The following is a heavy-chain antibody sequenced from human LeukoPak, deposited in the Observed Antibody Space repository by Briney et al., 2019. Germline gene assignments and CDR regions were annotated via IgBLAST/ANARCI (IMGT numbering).Heavy chain of an antibody. Sequence: ASVKVSCKASGYTFTGYYMHWVRQAPGQGLEWMGWISPDSGDTSYAQKFQGRVTMTRDTSISTAYMELSRLTSDDTAVYYCAREDYGDSNNFEYWGQGTLVSVSS. D-gene: IGHD4-17*01. CDR3: AREDYGDSNNFEY. J-gene: IGHJ4*02. V-gene: IGHV1-2*02. CDR1: GYTFTGYY. CDR2: ISPDSGDT.